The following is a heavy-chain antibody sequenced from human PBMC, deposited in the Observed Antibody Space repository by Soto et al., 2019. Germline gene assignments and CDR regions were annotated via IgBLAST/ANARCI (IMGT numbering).Heavy chain of an antibody. CDR1: GFTFSSYS. CDR2: ISSSSSTI. D-gene: IGHD4-17*01. CDR3: ARDLGTTTVTTFFDY. Sequence: EVQLVESGGGLVQPGGSLRLSCAASGFTFSSYSMNWVRQAPGKGLEWVSYISSSSSTIYYADSVKGRFTISRDNAKNSLYLQMNSLRDEDTAGYYCARDLGTTTVTTFFDYWGQGTLVTVSS. V-gene: IGHV3-48*02. J-gene: IGHJ4*02.